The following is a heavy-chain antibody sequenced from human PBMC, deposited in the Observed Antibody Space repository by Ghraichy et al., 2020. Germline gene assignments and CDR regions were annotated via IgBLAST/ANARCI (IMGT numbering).Heavy chain of an antibody. CDR3: ARDMETTFDY. D-gene: IGHD4-11*01. J-gene: IGHJ4*02. CDR2: ISYAGSV. V-gene: IGHV4-59*01. CDR1: AASIDNYY. Sequence: SETLSLTCTVLAASIDNYYLTWLRQPPGKGLEWIGHISYAGSVNYHPSLRSRVTISVDTSKNQFSLKLSSVTTADTAVYYCARDMETTFDYWGQGILVTVS.